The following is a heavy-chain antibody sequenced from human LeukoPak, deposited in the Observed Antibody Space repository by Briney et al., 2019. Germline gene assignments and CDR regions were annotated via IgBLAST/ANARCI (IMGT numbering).Heavy chain of an antibody. J-gene: IGHJ3*02. V-gene: IGHV3-21*04. CDR2: ISSSSSYI. CDR3: ARVQSAYAFDI. CDR1: GFTFSSYS. Sequence: PGGSLRLSCAASGFTFSSYSMNWVRQAPGKGLEWVSSISSSSSYIYYADSVKGRFTISRDNAKNSLYLQMNSLRAEDTALYHCARVQSAYAFDIWGQGTMVTVSS.